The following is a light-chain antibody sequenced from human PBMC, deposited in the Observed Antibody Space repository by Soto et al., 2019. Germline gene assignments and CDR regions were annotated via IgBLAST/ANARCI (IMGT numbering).Light chain of an antibody. V-gene: IGKV1-9*01. CDR3: QKLNSYPLT. CDR1: QAISSC. Sequence: DIQLTQTPSFLSASVGDKVTITCRASQAISSCLAWYQQNPGKAPKLLIYAASTLQSGVPSRFSGSGSGTEFTLTISSLQPEDFATYYYQKLNSYPLTFGGGAKVEI. CDR2: AAS. J-gene: IGKJ4*01.